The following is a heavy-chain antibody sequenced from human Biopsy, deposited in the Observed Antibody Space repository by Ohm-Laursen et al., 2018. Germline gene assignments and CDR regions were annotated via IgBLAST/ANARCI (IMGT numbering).Heavy chain of an antibody. D-gene: IGHD1-26*01. V-gene: IGHV4-59*07. CDR1: GGSISNYF. CDR3: ALGGGSYVNFDY. Sequence: SDTLSLTCFVSGGSISNYFWTWIRQPPGKGLEGIGYFRFEDRTSYNSSLKSRVTISADTSKNQFSLRLSSVTAADTAVYYWALGGGSYVNFDYWGQGTLVTVSS. CDR2: FRFEDRT. J-gene: IGHJ4*02.